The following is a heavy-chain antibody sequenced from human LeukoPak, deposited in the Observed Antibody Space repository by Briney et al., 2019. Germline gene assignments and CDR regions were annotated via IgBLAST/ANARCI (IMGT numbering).Heavy chain of an antibody. CDR2: IYYSGST. D-gene: IGHD3-22*01. V-gene: IGHV4-30-4*08. CDR1: GGSISSGDYY. CDR3: ARGTVVVVITSFDP. J-gene: IGHJ5*02. Sequence: SETLSLTCTVSGGSISSGDYYWRWIRQPPGKGLEWIGYIYYSGSTYYNPSLKSRVTISVDTSKNQFSLKLSSVTAADTAVYYCARGTVVVVITSFDPWGQGTLVTVSS.